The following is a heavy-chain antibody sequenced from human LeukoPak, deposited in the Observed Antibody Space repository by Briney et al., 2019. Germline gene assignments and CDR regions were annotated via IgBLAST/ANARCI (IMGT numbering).Heavy chain of an antibody. CDR3: TRVRHGDYFDY. CDR1: GFSITDHY. D-gene: IGHD4-17*01. J-gene: IGHJ4*02. V-gene: IGHV3-72*01. Sequence: GGSLRLSCAASGFSITDHYMDWVRQAPGKGMEWVGRTRNKPNGYTTDYGTSVKGRFTVSRDDSEKSLYLQMNSLKTEDTAVYYCTRVRHGDYFDYWGQGTLVTVSS. CDR2: TRNKPNGYTT.